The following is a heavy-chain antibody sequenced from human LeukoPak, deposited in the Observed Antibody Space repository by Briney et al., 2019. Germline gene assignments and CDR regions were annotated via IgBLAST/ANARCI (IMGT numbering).Heavy chain of an antibody. CDR3: ARGYNGSYWLGHFHYYYYMDV. CDR2: IYYSGST. D-gene: IGHD1-26*01. Sequence: SETLSLTCTVSGGSISSHYWSWIRQPPGKGLEWIGYIYYSGSTNYNPSLKSRVTISVDTSKNQFSLKLSSVTAADTAVYYCARGYNGSYWLGHFHYYYYMDVWGKGTTVTVSS. V-gene: IGHV4-59*11. CDR1: GGSISSHY. J-gene: IGHJ6*03.